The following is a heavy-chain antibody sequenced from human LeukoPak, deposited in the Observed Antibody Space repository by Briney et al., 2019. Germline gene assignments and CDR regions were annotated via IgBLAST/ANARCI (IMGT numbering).Heavy chain of an antibody. CDR3: ARDGSKSCSGGSCYLNWFDP. V-gene: IGHV3-7*01. D-gene: IGHD2-15*01. CDR1: GFSFSDYW. Sequence: GGSLRLSCGASGFSFSDYWMTWVRQAPGKGLEWVANINQDGSEDYYVASVKGRFTISRDNAKNSLYLQMTSLRAEDTAVYYCARDGSKSCSGGSCYLNWFDPWGQGTLVTVSS. CDR2: INQDGSED. J-gene: IGHJ5*02.